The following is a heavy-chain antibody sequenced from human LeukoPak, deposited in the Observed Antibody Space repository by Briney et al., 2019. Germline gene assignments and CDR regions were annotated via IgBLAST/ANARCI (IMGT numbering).Heavy chain of an antibody. D-gene: IGHD3-16*01. V-gene: IGHV3-23*01. CDR1: GFRFSNSG. CDR2: ISGGSGNT. J-gene: IGHJ4*01. Sequence: GGSLRLSCSPSGFRFSNSGMSWVRQAPGKGLEWVSVISGGSGNTYHADSVKGRFTISRDNSKNTLYLQMNSLRAEDTAVYYCARPPGFMIQGSYPADWGPVTLVTVSS. CDR3: ARPPGFMIQGSYPAD.